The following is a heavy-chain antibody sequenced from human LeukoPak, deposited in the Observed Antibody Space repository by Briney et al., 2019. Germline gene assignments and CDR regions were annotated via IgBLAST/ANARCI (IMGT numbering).Heavy chain of an antibody. D-gene: IGHD3-22*01. J-gene: IGHJ1*01. CDR1: GFTFSSYG. CDR3: ATYDSGAYYGYFQH. CDR2: LLYDGINK. V-gene: IGHV3-30*19. Sequence: PGGSLRLSCAAYGFTFSSYGMHWVRQAPGKGLEWVAVLLYDGINKYYADSVKGRFTISRDNSKNTLYLQMNSLRAEDTAAYYCATYDSGAYYGYFQHWGQGTLVTVSS.